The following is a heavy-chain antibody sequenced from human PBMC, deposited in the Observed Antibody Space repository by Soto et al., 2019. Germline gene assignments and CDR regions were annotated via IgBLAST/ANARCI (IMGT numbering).Heavy chain of an antibody. CDR2: INAGNGNT. V-gene: IGHV1-3*01. CDR1: GYTFTSYA. Sequence: ASVKVSCKASGYTFTSYAMHWVRQAPGQRLEWMGWINAGNGNTKYSQKFQGRVTITRNTSISTAYMELSSLRSEDTAVYYCARLPTGIAAAGANDYWGQGTLVTVSS. J-gene: IGHJ4*02. CDR3: ARLPTGIAAAGANDY. D-gene: IGHD6-13*01.